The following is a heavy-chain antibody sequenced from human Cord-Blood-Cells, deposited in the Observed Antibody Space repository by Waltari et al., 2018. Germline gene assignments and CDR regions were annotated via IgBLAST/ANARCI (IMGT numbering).Heavy chain of an antibody. Sequence: QVQLVQSGAEVKKPGASVKVPCKASGYTFTGYYMHWVRQAPGQGLEWMGWINPNSGGTNYAQKFQGRVTMTRDTSISTAYMELSRLRSDDTAVYYCARAPAIVVVPAAIMFDYWGQGTLVTVSS. D-gene: IGHD2-2*01. J-gene: IGHJ4*02. CDR3: ARAPAIVVVPAAIMFDY. CDR1: GYTFTGYY. CDR2: INPNSGGT. V-gene: IGHV1-2*02.